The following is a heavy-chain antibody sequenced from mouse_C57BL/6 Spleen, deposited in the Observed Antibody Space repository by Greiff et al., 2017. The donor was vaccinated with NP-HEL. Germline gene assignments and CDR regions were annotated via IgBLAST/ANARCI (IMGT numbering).Heavy chain of an antibody. Sequence: EVMLVESEGGLVQPGSSMKLSCTASGFTFSDYYMAWVRQVPEKGLEWVANINYDGSSTYYLDSLKSRFIISRDNAKNILYLQMSSLKSEDTATYYCARVGLRRAYAMDYWGQGTSVTVSS. CDR2: INYDGSST. CDR1: GFTFSDYY. V-gene: IGHV5-16*01. D-gene: IGHD2-4*01. J-gene: IGHJ4*01. CDR3: ARVGLRRAYAMDY.